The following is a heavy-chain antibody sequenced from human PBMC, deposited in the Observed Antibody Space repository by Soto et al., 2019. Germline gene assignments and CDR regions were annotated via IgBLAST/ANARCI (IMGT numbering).Heavy chain of an antibody. Sequence: TGGSLRLSCAASGFTFSSYGMHWVRQAPGKGLEWVAAISYDGSNKYYADSVKGRFTISRDNSKNTLYLQMNSLRAEDTAVYYCAKDRTNAPWVDYYYYGMDVWGQGTTVPVSS. V-gene: IGHV3-30*18. J-gene: IGHJ6*02. CDR1: GFTFSSYG. CDR2: ISYDGSNK. CDR3: AKDRTNAPWVDYYYYGMDV.